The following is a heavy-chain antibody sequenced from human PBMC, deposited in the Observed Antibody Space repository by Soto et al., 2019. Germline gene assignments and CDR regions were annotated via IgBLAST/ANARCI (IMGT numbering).Heavy chain of an antibody. CDR3: AREGIVATIGFDP. J-gene: IGHJ5*02. D-gene: IGHD5-12*01. CDR2: IYYSGST. CDR1: GGSISSYY. Sequence: QVQLQESGPGLVKPSETLSLTCTVSGGSISSYYWSWIRQPPGKGQEWIGYIYYSGSTNYNPSLKSRVTISVDTSKNQFSLKLSSVTAADTAVYYCAREGIVATIGFDPWGQGTLVTVSS. V-gene: IGHV4-59*01.